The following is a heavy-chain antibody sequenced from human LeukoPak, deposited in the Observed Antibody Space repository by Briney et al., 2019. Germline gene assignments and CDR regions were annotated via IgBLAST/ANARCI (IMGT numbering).Heavy chain of an antibody. J-gene: IGHJ1*01. CDR3: ARDLEGD. Sequence: PGGSLRLSCAASGFTFSSYAMHWVRQAPGKGLEWVAVISYDGSNKYYADSVKGRFTISRDNSKNTLYLQMNSLRAEDTAVYYCARDLEGDWGQXXXXXVSX. V-gene: IGHV3-30-3*01. CDR2: ISYDGSNK. CDR1: GFTFSSYA.